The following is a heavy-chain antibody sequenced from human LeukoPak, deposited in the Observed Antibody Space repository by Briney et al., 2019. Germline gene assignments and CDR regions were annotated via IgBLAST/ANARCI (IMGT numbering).Heavy chain of an antibody. V-gene: IGHV3-23*01. J-gene: IGHJ4*02. Sequence: TGGSLRLSCAASGFTFSSYAMSWVRQAPGKGLEWVSAISGSGGSTYYADSVKGRFTISRDNSKNTLYLQMNSLRAEDTAVYYCAKFAINVVVPAATTIFGVVITDYWGQGTLVTVSS. D-gene: IGHD3-3*01. CDR3: AKFAINVVVPAATTIFGVVITDY. CDR2: ISGSGGST. CDR1: GFTFSSYA.